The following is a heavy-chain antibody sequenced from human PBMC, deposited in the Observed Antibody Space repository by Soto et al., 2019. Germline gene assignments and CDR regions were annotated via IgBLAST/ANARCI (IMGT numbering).Heavy chain of an antibody. Sequence: ASVKVSCKASGYTFTSYGISWVRQAPGQGLEWMGWISAYNGNTNYAQKLQGRVTMTTDTSTSTAYMELRSLRSDDTAVYYCARVELDRREGYYYYYGMDVWGQGTTVTVSS. D-gene: IGHD1-1*01. CDR1: GYTFTSYG. CDR2: ISAYNGNT. CDR3: ARVELDRREGYYYYYGMDV. J-gene: IGHJ6*02. V-gene: IGHV1-18*01.